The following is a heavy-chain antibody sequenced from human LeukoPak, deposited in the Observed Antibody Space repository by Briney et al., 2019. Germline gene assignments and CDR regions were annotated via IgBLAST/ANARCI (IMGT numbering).Heavy chain of an antibody. CDR1: GYSISSGYY. Sequence: SETLSLTCTVSGYSISSGYYWGWIRQPPGKGLEWIGSIYHSGSTYYNPSLKSRVTISVDTSKNQFSLKLSSVTAADTAVYYCARLEDNIAYDSLYFDYWGQGTLVTVSS. V-gene: IGHV4-38-2*02. CDR3: ARLEDNIAYDSLYFDY. D-gene: IGHD3-9*01. J-gene: IGHJ4*02. CDR2: IYHSGST.